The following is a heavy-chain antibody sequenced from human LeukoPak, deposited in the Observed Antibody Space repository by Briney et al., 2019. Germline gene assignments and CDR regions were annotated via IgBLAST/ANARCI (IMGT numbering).Heavy chain of an antibody. V-gene: IGHV1-69*05. CDR2: IIPIFGTA. Sequence: SVKVSCKASEGTFSSYAISWVRQAPGQGLEWMGGIIPIFGTANYAQKFQGRVTITTDESTSTAYMELSSLRSEDTAVYYCARAGPVEYCSSTSCPHDAFDIWGQGTMVTVSS. CDR3: ARAGPVEYCSSTSCPHDAFDI. D-gene: IGHD2-2*01. J-gene: IGHJ3*02. CDR1: EGTFSSYA.